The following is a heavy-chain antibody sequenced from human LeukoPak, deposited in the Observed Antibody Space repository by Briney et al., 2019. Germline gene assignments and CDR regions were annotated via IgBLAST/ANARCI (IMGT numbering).Heavy chain of an antibody. CDR2: IYPGDSDT. J-gene: IGHJ3*02. V-gene: IGHV5-51*01. Sequence: GESLKISCKGSGYSFTSYWIGWVRKMPGKGLEWMGIIYPGDSDTRYSPSFQGQVTISADKSISTAYLQWSSLKASDTAMYYCARHPNYYDSSGYGAFDIWGQGTMVTVSS. D-gene: IGHD3-22*01. CDR3: ARHPNYYDSSGYGAFDI. CDR1: GYSFTSYW.